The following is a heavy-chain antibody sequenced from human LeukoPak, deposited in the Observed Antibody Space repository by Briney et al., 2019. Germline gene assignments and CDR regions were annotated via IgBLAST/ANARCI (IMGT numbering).Heavy chain of an antibody. D-gene: IGHD3-22*01. Sequence: PSETLSLTCTVSGGSISSGSYYWGWIRQPPGKGLEWIGSIYYSGSTYYKPSLKSRVTISLDTSKNQFSLKLSSVTAADTAVYYCARDTYYYDSSGYSNFDYWGQGTLVTVSS. J-gene: IGHJ4*02. V-gene: IGHV4-39*07. CDR2: IYYSGST. CDR3: ARDTYYYDSSGYSNFDY. CDR1: GGSISSGSYY.